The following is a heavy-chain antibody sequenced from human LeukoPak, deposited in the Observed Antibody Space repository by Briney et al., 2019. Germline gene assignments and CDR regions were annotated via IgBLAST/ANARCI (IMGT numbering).Heavy chain of an antibody. J-gene: IGHJ4*02. V-gene: IGHV1-2*02. CDR3: ARGSYYYDSSGYPYFDY. CDR1: GYTFTGYY. D-gene: IGHD3-22*01. CDR2: INPNSGGT. Sequence: ASMKVSCKASGYTFTGYYMHWVRQAPGQGLEWMGWINPNSGGTNYAQKFQGRVTMTRDTSISTAYMELSRLRSDDTAVYYCARGSYYYDSSGYPYFDYWGQGTLVTVSS.